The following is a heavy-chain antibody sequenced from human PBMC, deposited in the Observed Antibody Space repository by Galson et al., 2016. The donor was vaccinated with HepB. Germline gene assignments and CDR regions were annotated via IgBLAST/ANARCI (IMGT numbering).Heavy chain of an antibody. J-gene: IGHJ4*02. CDR1: GGTFSSYA. Sequence: SVKVSCKASGGTFSSYAISWVQQAPGQGLEWMGSIIPLFGTTNYAQRFQGRVTITADTSANTALMEVSSLRSDDTALYFCAREMIASSGDWGQGTLVTVSS. CDR2: IIPLFGTT. V-gene: IGHV1-69*06. D-gene: IGHD2-15*01. CDR3: AREMIASSGD.